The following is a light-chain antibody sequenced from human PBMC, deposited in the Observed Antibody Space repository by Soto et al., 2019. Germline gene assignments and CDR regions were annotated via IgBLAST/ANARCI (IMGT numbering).Light chain of an antibody. CDR2: YVS. CDR3: SSYTSSSTLP. J-gene: IGLJ2*01. V-gene: IGLV2-14*01. CDR1: SSDVGGYNY. Sequence: QSALTQPASVSGSPGQSITISCTGTSSDVGGYNYVSWYQQHPGKAPKLMIYYVSNRPSGVSNRFSGYKSGNTASLTISGLQAEDEADYYCSSYTSSSTLPFGGGTKLTV.